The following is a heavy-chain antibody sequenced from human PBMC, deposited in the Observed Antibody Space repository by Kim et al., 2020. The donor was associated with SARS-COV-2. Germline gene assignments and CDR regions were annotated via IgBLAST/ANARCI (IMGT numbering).Heavy chain of an antibody. Sequence: GGSLRLSCAASGFTFSSYAMSWVRQAPGKGLEWVSAISGSGGRTYYADSVKGRFTISRDNSKNTLYLQMNSLRAEDTAVYYCAKDRRYYDSSGYYFGAVDYWGQGTLVTVSS. D-gene: IGHD3-22*01. CDR2: ISGSGGRT. J-gene: IGHJ4*02. V-gene: IGHV3-23*01. CDR1: GFTFSSYA. CDR3: AKDRRYYDSSGYYFGAVDY.